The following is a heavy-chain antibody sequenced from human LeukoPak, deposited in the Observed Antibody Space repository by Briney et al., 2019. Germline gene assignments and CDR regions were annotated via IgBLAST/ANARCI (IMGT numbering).Heavy chain of an antibody. D-gene: IGHD3-16*01. V-gene: IGHV4-59*01. CDR1: GGSISSYY. CDR2: IYYSGST. CDR3: ARDLGGYDDAFDI. J-gene: IGHJ3*02. Sequence: PSETLSLTCTVSGGSISSYYWSWIRQPPGKGLEWIGYIYYSGSTNYNPSLKSRVTISVDTSKNQFSLQLSSVTAADTAVYYCARDLGGYDDAFDIWGQGTMVTVSS.